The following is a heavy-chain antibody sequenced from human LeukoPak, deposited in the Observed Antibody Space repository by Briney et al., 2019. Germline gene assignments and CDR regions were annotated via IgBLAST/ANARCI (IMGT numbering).Heavy chain of an antibody. CDR3: ARDHHDFWSGYPNY. CDR2: SNSDGKIT. CDR1: GFTLGRYW. D-gene: IGHD3-3*01. J-gene: IGHJ4*02. Sequence: PGGSLRLSCAASGFTLGRYWMHWFRQAPGTGLVWVARSNSDGKITDYADSVRGRFTTSRDNTKNTVYLQMSGLRAEDTGVYYCARDHHDFWSGYPNYWGQGTLVIVSS. V-gene: IGHV3-74*01.